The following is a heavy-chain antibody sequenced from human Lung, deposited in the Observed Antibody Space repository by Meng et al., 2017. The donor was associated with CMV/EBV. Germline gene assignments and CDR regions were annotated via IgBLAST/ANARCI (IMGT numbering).Heavy chain of an antibody. CDR3: ERDSRNYGYWVPRWLDH. CDR1: GFTFRTYG. J-gene: IGHJ5*02. V-gene: IGHV3-30*02. CDR2: LRYDGNNK. Sequence: GGSLRLXCAASGFTFRTYGMHWVRQAPGKGLEWVAFLRYDGNNKYYVDSVKGRFTISRDNSKNTMYLQLTNVGTEDTAVYYCERDSRNYGYWVPRWLDHWGQGMXVTVSS. D-gene: IGHD3-10*01.